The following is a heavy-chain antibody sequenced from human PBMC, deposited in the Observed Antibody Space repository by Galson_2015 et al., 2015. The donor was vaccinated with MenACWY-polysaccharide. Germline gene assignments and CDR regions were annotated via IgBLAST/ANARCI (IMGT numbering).Heavy chain of an antibody. CDR2: VYADGET. CDR1: GDSISNNY. D-gene: IGHD3-10*01. CDR3: ARGRRGEGTDY. Sequence: ATLSLTCTVSGDSISNNYWTWVRQPAGPGLEWIGRVYADGETNYNSSLKSRVIMSTDTSKNQFSLKLSSVTAADTAVYYCARGRRGEGTDYWGQGTLVTVSS. J-gene: IGHJ4*02. V-gene: IGHV4-4*07.